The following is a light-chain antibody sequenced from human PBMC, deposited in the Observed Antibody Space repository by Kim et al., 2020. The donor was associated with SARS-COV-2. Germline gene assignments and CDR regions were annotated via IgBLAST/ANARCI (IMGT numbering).Light chain of an antibody. V-gene: IGLV1-51*01. CDR3: GAWDSSLSAWV. CDR1: SSNIGDNY. CDR2: DNN. J-gene: IGLJ3*02. Sequence: GQKVTISGPGSSSNIGDNYVSWYQHPPGTAPKVLIYDNNKRASGIPDHFSGSKSGTSATLGIIGLQTGDEADYYCGAWDSSLSAWVFAGGTQLTVL.